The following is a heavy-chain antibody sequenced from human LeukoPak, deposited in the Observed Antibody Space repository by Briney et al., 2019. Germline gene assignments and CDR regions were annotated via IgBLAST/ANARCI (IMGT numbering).Heavy chain of an antibody. D-gene: IGHD2-15*01. V-gene: IGHV3-23*01. CDR1: GFTFSSSE. J-gene: IGHJ6*02. Sequence: GGSLRLSCAASGFTFSSSEMNWVRQAPGKGLEWVSAISGNSRDTHYIDSVKGRFTISRDNSKNTLYLQMNSLRADDTAVYYCARYCSGGSCFLNYYGMDVWGQGTTVTVSS. CDR2: ISGNSRDT. CDR3: ARYCSGGSCFLNYYGMDV.